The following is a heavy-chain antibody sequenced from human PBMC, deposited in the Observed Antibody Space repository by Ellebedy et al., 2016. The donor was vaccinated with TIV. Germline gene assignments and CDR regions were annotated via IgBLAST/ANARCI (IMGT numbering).Heavy chain of an antibody. J-gene: IGHJ2*01. CDR1: GGSISSYY. CDR2: IYYSGST. D-gene: IGHD6-19*01. Sequence: MPSETLSLTCTVSGGSISSYYWSWIRQPPGKGLEWIGYIYYSGSTNYNPSLKSQVTISVDTSKNQFSLKLSSVTAADTAVYYCARRAESSGWYSVWYFDLWGRGPLVTVSS. V-gene: IGHV4-59*08. CDR3: ARRAESSGWYSVWYFDL.